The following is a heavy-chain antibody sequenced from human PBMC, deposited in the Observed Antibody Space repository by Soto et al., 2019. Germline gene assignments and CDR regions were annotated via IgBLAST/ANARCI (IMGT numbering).Heavy chain of an antibody. CDR3: SRRLKLGADYYGMDV. CDR2: TFYRSKWYY. CDR1: GDSVSSTSAA. V-gene: IGHV6-1*01. J-gene: IGHJ6*02. Sequence: SQTLSLTCAISGDSVSSTSAAWNWIRQSPSRGLEWLGRTFYRSKWYYDYAVSVKSRITINPDTSKNQFSLRLNSVTPEDTAVYYCSRRLKLGADYYGMDVWGQGTTVTVSS. D-gene: IGHD1-26*01.